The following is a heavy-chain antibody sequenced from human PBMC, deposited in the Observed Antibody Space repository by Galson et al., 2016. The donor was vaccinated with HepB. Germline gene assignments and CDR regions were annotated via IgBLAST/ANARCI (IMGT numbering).Heavy chain of an antibody. CDR1: GFSLSSSGVG. CDR3: AHTQSGYAWPPFDY. CDR2: IYWDDDK. D-gene: IGHD5-12*01. V-gene: IGHV2-5*02. J-gene: IGHJ4*02. Sequence: PALVKPTQTLTLTCSFSGFSLSSSGVGVGWIRQPPGKALEWLALIYWDDDKRYSPSLKSRLTITKDTSKNQVVLTMTNMDPVDTATYYCAHTQSGYAWPPFDYWGQGTLVTVSS.